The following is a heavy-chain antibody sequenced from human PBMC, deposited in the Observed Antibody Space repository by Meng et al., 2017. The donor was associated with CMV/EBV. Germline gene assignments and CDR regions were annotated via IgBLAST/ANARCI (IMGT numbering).Heavy chain of an antibody. D-gene: IGHD2-2*01. CDR1: GYPNSSGSY. CDR3: ARDQLTGIDV. CDR2: IYHSGST. Sequence: SETLSLTCTVSGYPNSSGSYWGWIRQPPGKGLEWIGSIYHSGSTYYNPSLKSRGTISVDTSKNQFSLNLSSVTAADTAVYYCARDQLTGIDVWGQGTTVTLSS. J-gene: IGHJ6*02. V-gene: IGHV4-38-2*02.